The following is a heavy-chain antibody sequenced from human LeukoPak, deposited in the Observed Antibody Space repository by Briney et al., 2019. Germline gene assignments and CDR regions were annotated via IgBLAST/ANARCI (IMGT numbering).Heavy chain of an antibody. CDR2: IYYSGGT. D-gene: IGHD1-14*01. Sequence: SETLSLTCTVSGVSISSSSYYWGWLRQPPGKGLEWIGSIYYSGGTYYNPSLKSRVTISVDTSKNQFSLKLSSVTAADTAVYYCAKGGPEASAGLSWFDPWGQGTLVTVSS. CDR1: GVSISSSSYY. CDR3: AKGGPEASAGLSWFDP. J-gene: IGHJ5*02. V-gene: IGHV4-39*07.